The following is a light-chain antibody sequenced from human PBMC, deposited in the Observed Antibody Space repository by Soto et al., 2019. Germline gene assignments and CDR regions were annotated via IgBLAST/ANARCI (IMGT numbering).Light chain of an antibody. CDR1: QYISDF. Sequence: DIQMAQSPSSLSASVGDRVTVTCRTSQYISDFLNWYQQKPGKAPVILIYAASTLQSGVPSRFTGSRSETNFTLIISSLQPEDFATYYCQQSYTTPLTFGGGTKVDIK. V-gene: IGKV1-39*01. CDR3: QQSYTTPLT. J-gene: IGKJ4*01. CDR2: AAS.